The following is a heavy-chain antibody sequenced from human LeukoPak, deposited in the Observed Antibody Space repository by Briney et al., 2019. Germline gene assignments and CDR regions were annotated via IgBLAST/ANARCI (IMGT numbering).Heavy chain of an antibody. CDR3: ARDFSSNYYDSSGYYY. CDR1: GFTFSSYG. D-gene: IGHD3-22*01. J-gene: IGHJ4*02. Sequence: PGRSLRLSCAASGFTFSSYGMHWVRQAPGKGLEWVAVIWYDGSNKYYADSVEGRFTISRDNSKNTLYLQMNSLRAEDTAVYYCARDFSSNYYDSSGYYYWGQGTLVTVSS. V-gene: IGHV3-33*01. CDR2: IWYDGSNK.